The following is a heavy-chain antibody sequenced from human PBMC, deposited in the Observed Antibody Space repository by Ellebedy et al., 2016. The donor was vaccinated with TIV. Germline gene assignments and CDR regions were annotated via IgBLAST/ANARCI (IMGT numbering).Heavy chain of an antibody. J-gene: IGHJ6*02. D-gene: IGHD2-8*01. CDR1: GGSFSGYY. V-gene: IGHV4-59*01. Sequence: GSLRLXXAVYGGSFSGYYWSWIRQPPGKGLEWIGYIYYSGSTNYNPSLKSRVTISVDTSKNQFSLKLSSVTAADTAVYYCAREGFNGDYYYGMDVWGQGTTVTVSS. CDR2: IYYSGST. CDR3: AREGFNGDYYYGMDV.